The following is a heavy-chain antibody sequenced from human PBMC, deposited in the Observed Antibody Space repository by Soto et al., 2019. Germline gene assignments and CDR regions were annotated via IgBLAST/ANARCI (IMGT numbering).Heavy chain of an antibody. CDR3: ARDWGTTTVSLNWFDP. J-gene: IGHJ5*02. V-gene: IGHV1-3*01. Sequence: ASVKVSCKASGYTFTSYAMHWVRQAPGQRLEWMGWINAGNGNTKYSQKFQGRVTITRDTSASTAYMELSSLRSEDTAVYYCARDWGTTTVSLNWFDPWGQGTLVTVSS. D-gene: IGHD4-17*01. CDR1: GYTFTSYA. CDR2: INAGNGNT.